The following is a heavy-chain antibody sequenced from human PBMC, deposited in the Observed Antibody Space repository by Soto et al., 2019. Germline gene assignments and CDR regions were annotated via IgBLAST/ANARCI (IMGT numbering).Heavy chain of an antibody. J-gene: IGHJ4*02. D-gene: IGHD3-16*01. Sequence: QVQLQESGPGLVKPSETLSLTCTVSGVSITSHYWTWIRQPPGKGLEWIGNIHYSGSTNYSPSLKGRVIISVDTSELQSSLKLSSVTTADTAVYYCTVGGAGHPFDYWGQGTLVTVSS. CDR1: GVSITSHY. CDR2: IHYSGST. CDR3: TVGGAGHPFDY. V-gene: IGHV4-59*11.